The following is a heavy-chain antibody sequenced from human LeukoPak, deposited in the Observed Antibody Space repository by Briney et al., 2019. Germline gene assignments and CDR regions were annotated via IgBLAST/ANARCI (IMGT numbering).Heavy chain of an antibody. CDR1: GGSMRDYY. CDR2: IDYSGSS. D-gene: IGHD4-11*01. CDR3: ARVGEVRFDY. Sequence: SETLSLTCTVSGGSMRDYYWSWIRQPPGKRLEWIAYIDYSGSSNYNLSLKSRVTISVDTSKNQFSLRLNSVTAADTAVYYCARVGEVRFDYWGQGTLVTVSS. V-gene: IGHV4-59*01. J-gene: IGHJ4*02.